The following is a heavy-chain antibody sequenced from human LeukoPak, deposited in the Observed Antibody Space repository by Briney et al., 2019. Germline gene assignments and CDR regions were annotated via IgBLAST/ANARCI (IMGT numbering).Heavy chain of an antibody. Sequence: SETLSLTCAVYGGSFSGYYWSWIRQPPGKGLEWIGEINHSGSTNYNPSLKSRVTISVDTSKNQFSLKLSSVTAADTAVYYCARGPPSTWIQLWFGGDHNWFDPWGQGTLVTVSS. CDR2: INHSGST. CDR1: GGSFSGYY. J-gene: IGHJ5*02. D-gene: IGHD5-18*01. CDR3: ARGPPSTWIQLWFGGDHNWFDP. V-gene: IGHV4-34*01.